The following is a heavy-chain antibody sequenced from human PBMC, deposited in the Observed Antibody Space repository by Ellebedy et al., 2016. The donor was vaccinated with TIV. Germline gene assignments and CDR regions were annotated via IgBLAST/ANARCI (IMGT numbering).Heavy chain of an antibody. CDR3: AKRYRSYFDY. V-gene: IGHV3-30*18. D-gene: IGHD1-1*01. CDR1: EFTFNTYG. J-gene: IGHJ4*02. CDR2: FSSDGSSK. Sequence: PGGSLRLSCAASEFTFNTYGMNWVRQAPGKGLEWVALFSSDGSSKSYADSVKGRFTISRDNSKNTLYLQMNSLREGDTAVYYCAKRYRSYFDYWGQGTLVTVSS.